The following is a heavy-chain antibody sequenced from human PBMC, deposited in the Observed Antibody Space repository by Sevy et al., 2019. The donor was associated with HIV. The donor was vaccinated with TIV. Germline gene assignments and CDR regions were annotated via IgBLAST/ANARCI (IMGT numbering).Heavy chain of an antibody. CDR1: GYTFTSHR. CDR2: ISTLDVNT. D-gene: IGHD2-2*01. CDR3: ARDDCSSLSCHGSLLY. V-gene: IGHV1-18*01. J-gene: IGHJ4*02. Sequence: ASVKVSCKASGYTFTSHRISWVRQAPGQGLEGMGWISTLDVNTNNAQRFQGRVTMTTDTSTSTAYMELRSLRSDDTAVYYCARDDCSSLSCHGSLLYWGQGTLVTVSS.